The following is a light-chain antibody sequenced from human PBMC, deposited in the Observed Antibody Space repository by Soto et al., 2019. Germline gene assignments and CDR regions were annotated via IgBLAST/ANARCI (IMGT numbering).Light chain of an antibody. CDR3: QQRSNWPGT. Sequence: EIVLTQSPATLSLSPGERATLPCRASLSVSSYLAWYQQKPGQAPRLLIYDASNRATGIPARFSGSGSGTDFTLTISSLGPEDFAVYYCQQRSNWPGTFGQGTKVDI. CDR2: DAS. J-gene: IGKJ1*01. CDR1: LSVSSY. V-gene: IGKV3-11*01.